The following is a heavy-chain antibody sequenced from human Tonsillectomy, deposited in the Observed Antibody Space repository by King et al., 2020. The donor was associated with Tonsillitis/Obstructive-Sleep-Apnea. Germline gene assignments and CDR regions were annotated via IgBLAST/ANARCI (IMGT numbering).Heavy chain of an antibody. CDR3: ARPNDYYYYMDV. J-gene: IGHJ6*03. CDR2: IYYSGST. Sequence: LQLQESGPGLVKPSETLSLTCTVSGGSISSSSYYWGWIRQPPGKGLEWIGRIYYSGSTYYNPALKSRVTISVDTSKNQFSLKLSSVTAADTAVYYCARPNDYYYYMDVWGKGTTVTVSS. CDR1: GGSISSSSYY. V-gene: IGHV4-39*01.